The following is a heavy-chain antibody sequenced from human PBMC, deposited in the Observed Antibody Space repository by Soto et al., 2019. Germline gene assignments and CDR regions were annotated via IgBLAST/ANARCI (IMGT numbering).Heavy chain of an antibody. CDR2: IIPIVGPA. CDR3: ATGSFTSTGGRIGYHYNAMDV. Sequence: QVQLVQSGAEVKKPGSSVKVSCKSSGGTFSSHSINWVRQAPGQGLEWMGGIIPIVGPANFAKKFQGRVTITADESTTTAYLELSSLTSEDTAVYYCATGSFTSTGGRIGYHYNAMDVWGQGTTVTVSS. V-gene: IGHV1-69*01. D-gene: IGHD1-1*01. CDR1: GGTFSSHS. J-gene: IGHJ6*02.